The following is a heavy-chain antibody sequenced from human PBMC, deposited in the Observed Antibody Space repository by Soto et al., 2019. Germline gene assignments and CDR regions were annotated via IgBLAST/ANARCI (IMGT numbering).Heavy chain of an antibody. D-gene: IGHD3-9*01. V-gene: IGHV3-48*01. J-gene: IGHJ4*02. CDR2: ISSSSSTI. Sequence: GGSLRLSCAASGFTFSSYSMNWVRQAPGKGLEWVSYISSSSSTIYYADSVKVRFTISRDNAKNSLYLQMNSLRAEDTAVYYCARYAPLPYDILTGPLNLEVDYWGQGTLVTVSS. CDR1: GFTFSSYS. CDR3: ARYAPLPYDILTGPLNLEVDY.